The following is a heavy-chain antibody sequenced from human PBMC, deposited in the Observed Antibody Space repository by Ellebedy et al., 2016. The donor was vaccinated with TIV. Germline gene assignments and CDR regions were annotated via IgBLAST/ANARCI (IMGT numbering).Heavy chain of an antibody. J-gene: IGHJ4*02. D-gene: IGHD3-16*01. CDR2: INHSGPT. V-gene: IGHV4-34*01. Sequence: MPSETLSLTCAVYGGSFDPSYWSWIRQPPGKGLEWIGEINHSGPTTYSPSLRSRATISLDTSKNELSLEVTSVTAEDTAMYYCVWGSYYDYWGQGTLVSVSS. CDR1: GGSFDPSY. CDR3: VWGSYYDY.